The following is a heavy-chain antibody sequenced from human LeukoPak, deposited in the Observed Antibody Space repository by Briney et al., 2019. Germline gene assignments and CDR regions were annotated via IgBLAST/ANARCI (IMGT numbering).Heavy chain of an antibody. V-gene: IGHV1-46*01. CDR2: INPDGGNT. J-gene: IGHJ1*01. CDR3: ARGSYDSSDFEYFHH. Sequence: GASVKVSCKASGYTFTNSYIHWVRQAPGQVLEWMGLINPDGGNTNYAQNFQGRVTLTRDTSTSTVYMELSRLTSDDTAFYYCARGSYDSSDFEYFHHWGQGALLTVSS. CDR1: GYTFTNSY. D-gene: IGHD3-22*01.